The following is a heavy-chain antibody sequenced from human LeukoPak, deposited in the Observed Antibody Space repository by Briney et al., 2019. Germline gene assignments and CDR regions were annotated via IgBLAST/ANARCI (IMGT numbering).Heavy chain of an antibody. Sequence: PSETLSLTCTVSDGSISSSSYYWGWIRQPPGKGLEWIGSIYYSGSTYYKSALKSRVTISVDTSKNQFSLKLSSVTAADTAVYYCARHGLWFGELLNDYWGQGTLVTVSS. J-gene: IGHJ4*02. CDR2: IYYSGST. D-gene: IGHD3-10*01. CDR3: ARHGLWFGELLNDY. V-gene: IGHV4-39*01. CDR1: DGSISSSSYY.